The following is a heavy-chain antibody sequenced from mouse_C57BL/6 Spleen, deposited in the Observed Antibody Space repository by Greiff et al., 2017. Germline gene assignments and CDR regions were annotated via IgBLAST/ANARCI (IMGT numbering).Heavy chain of an antibody. CDR2: IYPGSGST. D-gene: IGHD1-1*01. V-gene: IGHV1-55*01. CDR3: AGTTVVARYAMDY. Sequence: QVQLQQPGAELVKPGASVKMSCKASGYTFTSYWITWVKQRPGQGLEWIGDIYPGSGSTNYNEKFKSKATLTVDTSSSTAYMQLSSLTSEDSAVYYCAGTTVVARYAMDYGGQGTSVTVSS. CDR1: GYTFTSYW. J-gene: IGHJ4*01.